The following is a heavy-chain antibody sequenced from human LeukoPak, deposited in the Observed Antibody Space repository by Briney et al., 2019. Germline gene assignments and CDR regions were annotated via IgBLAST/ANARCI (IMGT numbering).Heavy chain of an antibody. CDR2: FDPEDGET. CDR1: GYTLTELS. J-gene: IGHJ4*02. D-gene: IGHD3-22*01. Sequence: ASVKVSCKVSGYTLTELSMHWVRQAPGKGLEWMGGFDPEDGETIYAQKFQGRVTMTEDTSTDTAYMELRSLRSGDTAVYYCARNGLYDSSGYYYGRWGQGTLVTVSS. CDR3: ARNGLYDSSGYYYGR. V-gene: IGHV1-24*01.